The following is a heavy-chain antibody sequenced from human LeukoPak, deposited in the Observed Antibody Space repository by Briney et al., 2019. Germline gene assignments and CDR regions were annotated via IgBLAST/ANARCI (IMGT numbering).Heavy chain of an antibody. CDR3: AKGIGYSGYDYTYYYYGMDV. CDR2: ISYDGSNK. V-gene: IGHV3-30*18. J-gene: IGHJ6*02. D-gene: IGHD5-12*01. Sequence: GRSLRLSCAAPGFTFSSYGMHWVRQAPGKGLEWVAVISYDGSNKYYADSVKGRFTISRDNSKNTLYLQMNSLRAEDTAVYYCAKGIGYSGYDYTYYYYGMDVWGQGTTVTVSS. CDR1: GFTFSSYG.